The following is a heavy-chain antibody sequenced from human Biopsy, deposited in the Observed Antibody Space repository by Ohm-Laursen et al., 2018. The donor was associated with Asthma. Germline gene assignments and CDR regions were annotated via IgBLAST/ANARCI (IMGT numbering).Heavy chain of an antibody. V-gene: IGHV3-30*03. CDR3: ARTHERWTSIQDDALDI. Sequence: SLRLSCLASGFTFSIYDIHWVRQAAGKGLEWVAVISYDGGNKFYGDSVKGRFTLYRDNSRNTLYLQMNRLRVEDTAIYYCARTHERWTSIQDDALDIWGQGTMVIVSS. CDR2: ISYDGGNK. D-gene: IGHD4-23*01. CDR1: GFTFSIYD. J-gene: IGHJ3*02.